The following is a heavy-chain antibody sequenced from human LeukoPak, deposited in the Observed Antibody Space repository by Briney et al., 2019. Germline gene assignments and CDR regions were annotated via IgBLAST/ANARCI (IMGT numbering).Heavy chain of an antibody. CDR2: IYYSGST. CDR1: GGSISSYY. D-gene: IGHD6-13*01. Sequence: SETLSLTFTVSGGSISSYYGSWIRQPPGKGLEWIGYIYYSGSTNYNPSLKSRVTISVDTSKNQFSLKLSSVTAADTAVYYCARSRSSWELYYFDYWGQGTLVTVSS. CDR3: ARSRSSWELYYFDY. V-gene: IGHV4-59*08. J-gene: IGHJ4*02.